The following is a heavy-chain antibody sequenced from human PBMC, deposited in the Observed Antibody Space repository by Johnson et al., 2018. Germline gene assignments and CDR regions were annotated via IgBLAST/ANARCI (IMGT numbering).Heavy chain of an antibody. Sequence: QVQLQESGPGLVKPSETLSLTCTVSGGSISSSSYYWGCIRQPPGKGLEWIGSIYYSGSNYYNQALKSRVTISVDTSKNPFSLRLSSVNAADTAVYYCARVRWTSYYYYMDVWGKGTTVTVSS. D-gene: IGHD2-15*01. J-gene: IGHJ6*03. CDR1: GGSISSSSYY. V-gene: IGHV4-39*07. CDR3: ARVRWTSYYYYMDV. CDR2: IYYSGSN.